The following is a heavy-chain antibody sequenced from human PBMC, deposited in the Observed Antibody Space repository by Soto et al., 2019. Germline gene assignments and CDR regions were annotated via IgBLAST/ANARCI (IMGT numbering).Heavy chain of an antibody. J-gene: IGHJ5*02. CDR3: ANARCSSCWYDG. Sequence: GGSLRLSCTASGFTFSTSWMHWVRQAPGKGLVWVSRISGDESSISYADSVKGRFTISRDNAKNTLYLQMNSLRAEDTAVYYCANARCSSCWYDGWGQGTLVTVSS. CDR1: GFTFSTSW. CDR2: ISGDESSI. D-gene: IGHD6-19*01. V-gene: IGHV3-74*01.